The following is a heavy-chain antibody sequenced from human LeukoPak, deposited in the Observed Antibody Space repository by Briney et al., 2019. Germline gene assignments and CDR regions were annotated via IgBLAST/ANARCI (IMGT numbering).Heavy chain of an antibody. CDR3: ARGTRYGESDAFDI. Sequence: PSETLSLTCTVSGGSISSYYWSWIRQPPGKGLEWIGYIYYSVSTNYNPSLKSRVTISVDTSKNQFSLKLSSVTAADTAVYYCARGTRYGESDAFDIWGQGTMVTVSS. J-gene: IGHJ3*02. D-gene: IGHD3-9*01. CDR2: IYYSVST. CDR1: GGSISSYY. V-gene: IGHV4-59*08.